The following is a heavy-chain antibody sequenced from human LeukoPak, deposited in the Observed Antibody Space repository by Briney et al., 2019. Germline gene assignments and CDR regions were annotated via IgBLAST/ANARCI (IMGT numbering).Heavy chain of an antibody. D-gene: IGHD6-6*01. V-gene: IGHV7-4-1*02. CDR2: INTNTGDP. CDR3: ARLGASSSVAYYYGMDV. Sequence: EASVKVSCKASGYTFTGYYMHWVRQAPGQGLEWMGWINTNTGDPTYAQGFTGRFVFSLDTSVSTAYLQISSLKAEDTAVYYCARLGASSSVAYYYGMDVWGQGTTVTVSS. CDR1: GYTFTGYY. J-gene: IGHJ6*02.